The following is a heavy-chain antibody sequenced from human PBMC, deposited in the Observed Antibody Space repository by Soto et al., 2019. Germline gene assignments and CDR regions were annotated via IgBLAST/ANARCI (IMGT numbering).Heavy chain of an antibody. CDR1: GFTFSTYA. V-gene: IGHV3-30-3*01. D-gene: IGHD5-18*01. Sequence: QVQLVESGGGVVQPGRSLRLSCAASGFTFSTYAMHWVRQAPGKGLEWVAVISYDGTNKDYADSVRGRFTISRDNSKNTLFLQKNSLRAEDTAVYYCAKDGGGYNYGYVMLDKYYYGMDVWGQGTTVTVSS. J-gene: IGHJ6*02. CDR2: ISYDGTNK. CDR3: AKDGGGYNYGYVMLDKYYYGMDV.